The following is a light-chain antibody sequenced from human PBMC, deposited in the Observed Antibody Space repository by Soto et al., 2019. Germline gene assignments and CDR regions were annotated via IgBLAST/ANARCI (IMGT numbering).Light chain of an antibody. CDR3: CSHAGTYTSV. CDR1: SSDVGGYNY. CDR2: DVT. Sequence: QSVLTQPRSVSGSPGQSVTISCTGTSSDVGGYNYVSWYQQYPGKAPKLMIYDVTKRPSGVPDRSSGSKSGNTASLTISGLQAEDEADYYCCSHAGTYTSVFGDGTKVTVL. V-gene: IGLV2-11*01. J-gene: IGLJ1*01.